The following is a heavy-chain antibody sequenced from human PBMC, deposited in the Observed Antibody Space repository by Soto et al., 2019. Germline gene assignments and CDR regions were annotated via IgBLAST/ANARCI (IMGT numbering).Heavy chain of an antibody. CDR1: GGSISSYY. CDR3: ARDLSS. Sequence: PXETLSLTCTVSGGSISSYYWSWIRQPAGKGLDWIGRIYTSGSTNYNPSLKSRVTMSVDTSKNQFSLKLSSVTAADTDVYYCARDLSSWGQGTLVTVSS. CDR2: IYTSGST. J-gene: IGHJ4*02. V-gene: IGHV4-4*07.